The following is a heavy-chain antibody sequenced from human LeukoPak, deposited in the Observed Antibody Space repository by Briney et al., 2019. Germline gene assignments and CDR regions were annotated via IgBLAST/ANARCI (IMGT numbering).Heavy chain of an antibody. CDR2: IYSGGYT. D-gene: IGHD1-26*01. CDR3: ARRLEYSGSKGVFDY. Sequence: PGGSLRLSCAASGFTVTSNYMTWVRQAPGQGLAWVSIIYSGGYTDYADSVKGRFTISRDNSKNTLYLQMHSLRAGDTAVYYCARRLEYSGSKGVFDYWGQGTLVTVSS. V-gene: IGHV3-66*01. CDR1: GFTVTSNY. J-gene: IGHJ4*02.